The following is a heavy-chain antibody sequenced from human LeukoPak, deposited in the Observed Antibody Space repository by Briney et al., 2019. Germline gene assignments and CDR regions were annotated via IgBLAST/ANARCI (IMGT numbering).Heavy chain of an antibody. CDR3: ARDQGIITMVRGVALDY. CDR1: GSTFDDYG. J-gene: IGHJ4*02. CDR2: INWNGGST. Sequence: GGSLRLSCAASGSTFDDYGMSWVRQAPGKGLEWVSGINWNGGSTGYADSVKGRFTISRDNAKNSLYLQMNSLRAEDTASYYCARDQGIITMVRGVALDYWGQGTLVTVSS. D-gene: IGHD3-10*01. V-gene: IGHV3-20*04.